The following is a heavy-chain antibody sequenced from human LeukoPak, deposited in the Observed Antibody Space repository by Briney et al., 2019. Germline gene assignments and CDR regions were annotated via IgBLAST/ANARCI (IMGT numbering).Heavy chain of an antibody. CDR3: ARVSSSGGGRYFDY. J-gene: IGHJ4*02. D-gene: IGHD6-6*01. Sequence: ASVKVSCKASGYTFTGYYMHWVRQAPGQGLEWMGWINPNSGGTNYAQKFQGRVTMTRDTPISTAYMELSRLRSDDTAVYYCARVSSSGGGRYFDYWGQGTLVTVSS. CDR1: GYTFTGYY. CDR2: INPNSGGT. V-gene: IGHV1-2*02.